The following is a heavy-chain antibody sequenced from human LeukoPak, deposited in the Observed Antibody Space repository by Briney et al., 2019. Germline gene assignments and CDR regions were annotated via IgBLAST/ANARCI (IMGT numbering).Heavy chain of an antibody. D-gene: IGHD2-2*01. Sequence: ASVKVSCKASGYTFTSYYMHWVRQAPGQGLEWMGIINPSGGSTSYAQKFQGRVTMTRDTSTSTVYMELSGLRSEDTAVYYCARDRQDCSSTSCYFPENWFDPWGQGTLVTVSS. V-gene: IGHV1-46*01. CDR1: GYTFTSYY. J-gene: IGHJ5*02. CDR2: INPSGGST. CDR3: ARDRQDCSSTSCYFPENWFDP.